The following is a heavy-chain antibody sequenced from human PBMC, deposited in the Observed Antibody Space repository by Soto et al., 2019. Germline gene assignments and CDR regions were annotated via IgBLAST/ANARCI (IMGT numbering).Heavy chain of an antibody. V-gene: IGHV4-59*01. CDR3: ARDQGFSMVRGVDYYYGMDV. D-gene: IGHD3-10*01. Sequence: SEILSRTHNVLGGSISIYHWSSIRLPPGKGLEWIGYIYYSGSTNFNPSLKSRVTISVVTSKIQFSLKLSSVTAADTAVYYCARDQGFSMVRGVDYYYGMDVWGQGTTVT. CDR1: GGSISIYH. CDR2: IYYSGST. J-gene: IGHJ6*02.